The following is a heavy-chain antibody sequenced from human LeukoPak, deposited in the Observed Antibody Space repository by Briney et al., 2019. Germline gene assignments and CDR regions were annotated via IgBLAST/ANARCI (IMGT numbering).Heavy chain of an antibody. CDR2: INSDGITT. J-gene: IGHJ6*04. CDR1: GFTFSSYW. D-gene: IGHD3-16*02. CDR3: ARGGYDYVWGSYRPYLNV. V-gene: IGHV3-74*01. Sequence: GGSLRLSCAASGFTFSSYWMHWVRQAPGKGLVWVSRINSDGITTSYADSVKGRFTISRDNAKNSLYLQMNSLRAEDTAVYYCARGGYDYVWGSYRPYLNVWGKGTTVTVSS.